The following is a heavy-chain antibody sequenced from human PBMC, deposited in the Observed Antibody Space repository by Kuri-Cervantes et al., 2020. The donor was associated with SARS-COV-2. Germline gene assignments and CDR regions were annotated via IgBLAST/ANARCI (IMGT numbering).Heavy chain of an antibody. CDR3: ARDFWSGYEYYYYGMDV. CDR1: GGSISSGSYY. V-gene: IGHV4-39*07. J-gene: IGHJ6*02. CDR2: INHSGST. D-gene: IGHD3-3*01. Sequence: GSLRLSCTVSGGSISSGSYYWSWIRQPPGKGLEWIGEINHSGSTNYNPSLKSRVTISVDTSKNQFSLKLSSVTAADTAVYYCARDFWSGYEYYYYGMDVWGQGTTVTVSS.